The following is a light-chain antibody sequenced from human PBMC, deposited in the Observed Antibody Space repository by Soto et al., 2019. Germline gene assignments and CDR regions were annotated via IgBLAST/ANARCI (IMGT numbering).Light chain of an antibody. CDR3: AAWDDSLNGQVV. CDR1: SSNIGSNT. CDR2: SNY. V-gene: IGLV1-44*01. Sequence: QSVLTQPPSASGTPGQRVTISCSGTSSNIGSNTVSWYQQVPRTAPKLLIYSNYQRPSGVPDRFSGSKSGTSASLAISGLQSEDEAAYYCAAWDDSLNGQVVFGGGTKLTVL. J-gene: IGLJ2*01.